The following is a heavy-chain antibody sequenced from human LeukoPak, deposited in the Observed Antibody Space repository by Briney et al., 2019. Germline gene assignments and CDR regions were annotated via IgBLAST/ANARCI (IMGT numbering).Heavy chain of an antibody. CDR3: ARKGGGDVNAFDI. CDR1: GFSLSSYI. V-gene: IGHV3-21*01. Sequence: PGGSLRLSCAASGFSLSSYIMNWVRQAPGKGLEWVSSIISSISYIYYADSVKGRFTISRDNAKNSLYLQMNSLTAEDTAVYYCARKGGGDVNAFDIWGQGTMVTVSS. D-gene: IGHD2-21*02. CDR2: IISSISYI. J-gene: IGHJ3*02.